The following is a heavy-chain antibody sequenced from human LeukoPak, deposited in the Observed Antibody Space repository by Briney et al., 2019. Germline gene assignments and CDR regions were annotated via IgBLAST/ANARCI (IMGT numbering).Heavy chain of an antibody. V-gene: IGHV3-11*05. CDR1: GFTFSDYY. J-gene: IGHJ5*02. D-gene: IGHD1-26*01. CDR2: ISSSSSYT. Sequence: PGGSLRLSCAASGFTFSDYYMSWIRQAPGKGLEWVSYISSSSSYTNYADSVKGRFTISRDNAKNSLYLQMNSLRAEDTALYYCAREGGRDGNWFDPWGQGTLVTVSS. CDR3: AREGGRDGNWFDP.